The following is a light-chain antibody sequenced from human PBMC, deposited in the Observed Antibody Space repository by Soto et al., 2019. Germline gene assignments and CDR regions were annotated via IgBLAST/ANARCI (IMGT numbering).Light chain of an antibody. CDR2: VAS. V-gene: IGKV1-9*01. Sequence: DFQLTQSPSFLSASVGDRVTITCRASQAISSHLAWYQRKPGKAPNLLIYVASTLQSGVPSRFSGSGSGTEFTLTISSLQPEDCANYYCQQLNTYPITFGQGTRLEIK. CDR1: QAISSH. J-gene: IGKJ5*01. CDR3: QQLNTYPIT.